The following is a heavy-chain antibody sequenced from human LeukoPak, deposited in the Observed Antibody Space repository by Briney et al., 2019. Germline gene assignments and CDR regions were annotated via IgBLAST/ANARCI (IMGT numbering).Heavy chain of an antibody. CDR2: ISTSGSII. Sequence: GGSLRLSCAASGFTFSSYEIHWVRQAPGKGLEWVSYISTSGSIINYADSVKGRFTISRDNAKNSLYLQMNSLRDEDTAVYYCAGQEDYYGSGSYSYYGMDVWGQGTTVTVSS. CDR3: AGQEDYYGSGSYSYYGMDV. V-gene: IGHV3-48*03. D-gene: IGHD3-10*01. CDR1: GFTFSSYE. J-gene: IGHJ6*02.